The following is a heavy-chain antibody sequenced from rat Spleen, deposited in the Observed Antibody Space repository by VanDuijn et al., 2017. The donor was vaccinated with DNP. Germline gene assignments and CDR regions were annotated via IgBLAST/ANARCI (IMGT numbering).Heavy chain of an antibody. CDR2: ILYDGSSP. CDR1: GFTFSDFN. V-gene: IGHV5-7*01. D-gene: IGHD2-1*01. J-gene: IGHJ3*01. CDR3: ATQGFGTYHVDWFAY. Sequence: EVQLVESGGGLVQPGRSLKLSCAASGFTFSDFNMAWVRQAPKKGLEWVATILYDGSSPYYGYSVKGRFTISRDDAKRTLYLQMDSLRSEDTATYYCATQGFGTYHVDWFAYWGQGTLVTVSS.